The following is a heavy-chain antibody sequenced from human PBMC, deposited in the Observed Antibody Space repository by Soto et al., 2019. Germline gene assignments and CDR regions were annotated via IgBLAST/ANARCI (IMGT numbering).Heavy chain of an antibody. CDR2: IILPFGTP. CDR3: VRGPDYEGYFDY. V-gene: IGHV1-69*12. CDR1: GTTFSNFA. D-gene: IGHD3-22*01. Sequence: QVRLVQSGAEVKKTESSVKVSCEASGTTFSNFAIGWVRQAPGRGLEWMGGIILPFGTPNYAQKFQGRVTISADESMTTVYMELRGLRSGDTAVYYCVRGPDYEGYFDYWGQGTLVTVSS. J-gene: IGHJ4*02.